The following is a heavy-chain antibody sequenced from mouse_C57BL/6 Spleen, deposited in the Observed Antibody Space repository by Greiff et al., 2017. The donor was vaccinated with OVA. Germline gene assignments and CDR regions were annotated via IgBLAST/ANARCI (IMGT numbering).Heavy chain of an antibody. Sequence: EVQLQQSGPVLVKPGASVKMSCKASGYTFTDYYMNWVKQSHGKSLEWIGVINPYNGGTSYNQKFKGKATLTVDKSSSTAYMELNSLTSEDSAVYYCARDYYDYDDAMDYWGQGTSVTVSS. V-gene: IGHV1-19*01. D-gene: IGHD2-4*01. J-gene: IGHJ4*01. CDR1: GYTFTDYY. CDR2: INPYNGGT. CDR3: ARDYYDYDDAMDY.